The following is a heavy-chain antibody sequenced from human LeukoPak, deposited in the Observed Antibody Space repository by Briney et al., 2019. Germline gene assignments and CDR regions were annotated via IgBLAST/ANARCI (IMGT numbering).Heavy chain of an antibody. CDR2: ISGDGGST. V-gene: IGHV3-43*02. J-gene: IGHJ4*02. Sequence: GGSLRLSCAASGFTFDDYAMHWVRQAPGKGLEWVALISGDGGSTYYADSVKGRFTISRDNSKNSLYLQMNSLRTEDTALYYCAQDIRVLSGAYFDYWGQGTLVTVSS. CDR1: GFTFDDYA. D-gene: IGHD2/OR15-2a*01. CDR3: AQDIRVLSGAYFDY.